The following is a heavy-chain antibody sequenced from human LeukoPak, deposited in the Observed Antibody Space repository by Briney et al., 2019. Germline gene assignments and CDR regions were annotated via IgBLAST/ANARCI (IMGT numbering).Heavy chain of an antibody. CDR1: GFTFDDYA. CDR3: AKDMFRYGSGKGGY. CDR2: ISGDGGST. Sequence: GGSLRLSCAASGFTFDDYARHWVRQAPGKGLEWVSLISGDGGSTYYADSVKGRFTISRDNSKNSLYLRMNSLRTEDTALYYCAKDMFRYGSGKGGYWGQGTLVTVSS. V-gene: IGHV3-43*02. J-gene: IGHJ4*02. D-gene: IGHD3-10*01.